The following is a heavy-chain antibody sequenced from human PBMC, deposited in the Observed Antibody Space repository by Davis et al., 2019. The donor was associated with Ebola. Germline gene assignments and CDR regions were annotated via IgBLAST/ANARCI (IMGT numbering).Heavy chain of an antibody. D-gene: IGHD5-24*01. Sequence: GESLKISCAASGFTFSSYSMNWVRQAPGKGLELVSSISSSSSYIYYADSVEGRFTISRDNAKNSLYLQMNSLRAEDTAVYYCARDGEMATILYYYYGMDVWGQGTTVTVSS. V-gene: IGHV3-21*01. J-gene: IGHJ6*02. CDR2: ISSSSSYI. CDR3: ARDGEMATILYYYYGMDV. CDR1: GFTFSSYS.